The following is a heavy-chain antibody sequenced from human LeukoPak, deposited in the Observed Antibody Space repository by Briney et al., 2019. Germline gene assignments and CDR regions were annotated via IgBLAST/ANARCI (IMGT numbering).Heavy chain of an antibody. CDR1: GFTVSNNY. D-gene: IGHD1-20*01. V-gene: IGHV3-53*01. CDR2: IFRDDST. CDR3: ARDLTGGNDY. Sequence: PGGSLRLSCAASGFTVSNNYMMWVRQAPGKGLEWVSAIFRDDSTYYADSVKGRLTISRDNAKSSLYLLMNSLRDEDRAVYYCARDLTGGNDYWGQGTLVTVSS. J-gene: IGHJ4*02.